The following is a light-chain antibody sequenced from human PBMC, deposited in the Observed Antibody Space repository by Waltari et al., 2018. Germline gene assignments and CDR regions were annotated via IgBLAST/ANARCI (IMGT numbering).Light chain of an antibody. CDR1: SSDIGAYNF. CDR2: DVS. V-gene: IGLV2-14*03. CDR3: SSYTTTNIVV. J-gene: IGLJ2*01. Sequence: QSALTQPASVSGSPGQSLTISCTGSSSDIGAYNFVSWYQQHPGKVPQRMIYDVSKRPSGVSHRFSGSKSGNTASLTIYGLQVEDEADDFCSSYTTTNIVVFGGGTELTVL.